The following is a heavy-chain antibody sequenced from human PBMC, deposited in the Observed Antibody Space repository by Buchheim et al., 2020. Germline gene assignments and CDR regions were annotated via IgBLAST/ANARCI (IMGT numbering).Heavy chain of an antibody. CDR2: ISSSSSYT. CDR3: ASSGEAVVPAGPRFHNRYMDV. D-gene: IGHD2-2*01. J-gene: IGHJ6*03. Sequence: QVQLVESGGGLVKPGGSLRLSCAASGFTFSDYYMSWIRQAPGKGLEWVSYISSSSSYTNYADSVKGRFTISRDNAKNSLYLQMNSLGAEDTAVYYYASSGEAVVPAGPRFHNRYMDVWGKGTT. CDR1: GFTFSDYY. V-gene: IGHV3-11*05.